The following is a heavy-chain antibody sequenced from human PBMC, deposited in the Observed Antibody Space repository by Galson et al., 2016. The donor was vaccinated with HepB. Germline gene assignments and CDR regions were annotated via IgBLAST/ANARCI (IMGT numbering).Heavy chain of an antibody. J-gene: IGHJ5*01. Sequence: SVKVSCKASGYTFTSYGIGWVRQAPGQGLEWMGWISAYNAYRDYPQKLQGRVTMTTDTSTSTAYMELSSLRSDDTAVYYCARSGNGNWFESWGQGTLVPVSS. CDR3: ARSGNGNWFES. CDR1: GYTFTSYG. CDR2: ISAYNAYR. D-gene: IGHD4-23*01. V-gene: IGHV1-18*04.